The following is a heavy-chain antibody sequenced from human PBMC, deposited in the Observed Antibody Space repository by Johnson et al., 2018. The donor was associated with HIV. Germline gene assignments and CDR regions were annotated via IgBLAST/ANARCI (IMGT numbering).Heavy chain of an antibody. J-gene: IGHJ3*02. D-gene: IGHD1-14*01. V-gene: IGHV3-30*04. Sequence: QVQLVESGGGFIQPGGSRRLSCAASGFTFSSYAMHWVRQAPGKGLEWVAVISYDGSNKYYADSVKGRFTISRDNSKNTLYLQMNSLRAEDTAVYYCARGVSPERQAGPDAFDIWGQGTMVTVSS. CDR1: GFTFSSYA. CDR2: ISYDGSNK. CDR3: ARGVSPERQAGPDAFDI.